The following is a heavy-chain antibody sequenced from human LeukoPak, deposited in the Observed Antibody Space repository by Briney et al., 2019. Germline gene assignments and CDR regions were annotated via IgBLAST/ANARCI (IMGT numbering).Heavy chain of an antibody. Sequence: SETLSLTCPVSGVSISSYYWSWIRQTPGKGLEWIGFVDYSGSANYNPSLKSRVTISVDTSKTQFSLRLSSVTAADTAVYYCARHRRNYGMDVWGQGTTVTVSS. V-gene: IGHV4-59*01. CDR1: GVSISSYY. CDR3: ARHRRNYGMDV. CDR2: VDYSGSA. J-gene: IGHJ6*02.